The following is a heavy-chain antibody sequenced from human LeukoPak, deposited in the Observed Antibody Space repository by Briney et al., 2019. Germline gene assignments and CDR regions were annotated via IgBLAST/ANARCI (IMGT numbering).Heavy chain of an antibody. D-gene: IGHD4-17*01. CDR1: GGSISSYY. CDR3: ARHGGAYGFDY. V-gene: IGHV4-59*08. Sequence: SETLSLTCTVSGGSISSYYWSWIWQPPGKGLEWIGCIYYIGSTNYNPSLKSRVTISVDTSKNQFSLKLSSVTAADTAVYYCARHGGAYGFDYWGQGTLVTVSS. J-gene: IGHJ4*02. CDR2: IYYIGST.